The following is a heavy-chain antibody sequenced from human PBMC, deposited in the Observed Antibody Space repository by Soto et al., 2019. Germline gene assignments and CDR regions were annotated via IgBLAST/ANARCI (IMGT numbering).Heavy chain of an antibody. CDR2: INPNSGGT. J-gene: IGHJ4*02. Sequence: GASVNVSCKSSGYTFTGYYIHWVRQAPGQGLEWMGWINPNSGGTNYAQKFQGRVTMTRDTSISTAYMELSRLRSDDTAVYYCARDPIRSGEEDFDYWGQGTLVTV. CDR3: ARDPIRSGEEDFDY. D-gene: IGHD3-10*01. CDR1: GYTFTGYY. V-gene: IGHV1-2*02.